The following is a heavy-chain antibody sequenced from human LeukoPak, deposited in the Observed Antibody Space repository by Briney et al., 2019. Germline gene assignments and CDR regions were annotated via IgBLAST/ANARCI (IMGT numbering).Heavy chain of an antibody. CDR1: GFRFSSYA. V-gene: IGHV3-23*01. CDR3: VKGGQNYDFWRFDY. J-gene: IGHJ4*02. CDR2: ISGSGGST. D-gene: IGHD3-3*01. Sequence: GGSLRLSCGASGFRFSSYAMSWVRDAPGKGLEGVSSISGSGGSTYYTGSVKGRFAISRDNSKSTLYLQMNSLGTDDTALYYCVKGGQNYDFWRFDYWGQGTLVTASS.